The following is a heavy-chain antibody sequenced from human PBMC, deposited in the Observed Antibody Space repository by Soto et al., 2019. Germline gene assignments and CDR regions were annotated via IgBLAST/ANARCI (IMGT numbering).Heavy chain of an antibody. CDR3: ARGPTDYYDNSGNYFLDY. CDR2: ISTYNGNT. Sequence: VQLVQSGAEVKKPGASVKVSCKASGYTFTTYGMSWVRQAPGQGLDWMGWISTYNGNTKYAERLQGRVTMTTDTTTSKAYMELRSLTSDDTAVYYCARGPTDYYDNSGNYFLDYWGQGTLVTVSS. CDR1: GYTFTTYG. J-gene: IGHJ4*02. V-gene: IGHV1-18*01. D-gene: IGHD3-22*01.